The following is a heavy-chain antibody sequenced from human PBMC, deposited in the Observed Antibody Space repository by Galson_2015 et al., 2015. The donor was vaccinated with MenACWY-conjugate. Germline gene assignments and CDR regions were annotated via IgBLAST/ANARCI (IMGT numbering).Heavy chain of an antibody. Sequence: SLRLSCAASGFTFSSYGMHGVRQAPGKGLEWVAVILYDGSNKYYADSLKGRFTISRDNSKNTLYLQMNSLRAEDTAVYYCAKAQRGWGSADNWGQGTLVTVSS. CDR1: GFTFSSYG. J-gene: IGHJ4*02. CDR2: ILYDGSNK. V-gene: IGHV3-30*18. CDR3: AKAQRGWGSADN. D-gene: IGHD3-16*01.